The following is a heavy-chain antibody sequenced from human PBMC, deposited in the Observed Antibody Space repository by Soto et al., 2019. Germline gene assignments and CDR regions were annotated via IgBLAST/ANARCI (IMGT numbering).Heavy chain of an antibody. Sequence: QVQLVQSGAEVKKPGASVKVSCKASGYTFTSYGIIWVRQAPGQGLEWMGWINAGNGNTKYSQKFQGRVTIIRDTSASTAYMELSSLRSEDTAVYYCARGASPLIDYWGQGTLVTVSS. V-gene: IGHV1-18*01. CDR2: INAGNGNT. CDR3: ARGASPLIDY. D-gene: IGHD1-26*01. J-gene: IGHJ4*02. CDR1: GYTFTSYG.